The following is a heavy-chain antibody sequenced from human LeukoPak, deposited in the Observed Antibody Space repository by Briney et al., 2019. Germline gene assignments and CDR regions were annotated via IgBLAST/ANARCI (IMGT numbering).Heavy chain of an antibody. CDR2: ISGSGSST. J-gene: IGHJ3*02. D-gene: IGHD2-2*02. CDR3: AKGRGDCSSTSCYRAAFDI. V-gene: IGHV3-23*01. CDR1: GFTFSNYG. Sequence: GGSLRLSCAASGFTFSNYGMSWVRQAPGKGLEWVSLISGSGSSTYYADSVKGRFTISRDNSKNTLCLQMNSLRVEDTAVYYCAKGRGDCSSTSCYRAAFDIWGQGTMVTVSS.